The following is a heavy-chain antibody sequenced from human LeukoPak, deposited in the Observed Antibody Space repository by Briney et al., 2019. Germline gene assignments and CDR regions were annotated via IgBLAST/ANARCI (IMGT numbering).Heavy chain of an antibody. Sequence: GGSLRLSCAASGFTFSSYAMHWVRQAPGKGLEWVAVISYDGSNKYYADSVKGRFTISRDNSKNTLYLQMNSLRAEDTAVYYCARAGGYGFDYWGQGTLVTVSS. J-gene: IGHJ4*02. CDR3: ARAGGYGFDY. D-gene: IGHD3-22*01. CDR1: GFTFSSYA. CDR2: ISYDGSNK. V-gene: IGHV3-30-3*01.